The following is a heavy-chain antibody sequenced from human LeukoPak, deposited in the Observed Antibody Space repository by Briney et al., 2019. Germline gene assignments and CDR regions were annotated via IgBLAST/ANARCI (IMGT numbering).Heavy chain of an antibody. CDR3: ARERDYGDY. CDR2: IYSSGNA. J-gene: IGHJ4*02. V-gene: IGHV4-39*07. Sequence: SETLSLTCIVSGGSISSSGSYWGWIRQPPGKGLEWIGNIYSSGNAYYNPSLKSRVAISLDTSKNQFSLKLTSVTASDTAIYYCARERDYGDYWGQGTLVTVSS. CDR1: GGSISSSGSY.